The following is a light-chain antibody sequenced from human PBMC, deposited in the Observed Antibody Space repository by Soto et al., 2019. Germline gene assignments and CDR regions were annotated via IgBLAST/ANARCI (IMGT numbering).Light chain of an antibody. V-gene: IGLV1-44*01. Sequence: QSVLTQPPSASGAPGQRVTISCSGSYSNIERNTVIWYQQLPGTAPKLLIYRSIQRPSGVPDRFSGSKSGTSASLAISGLQSEDEADYYCTAWDDSLNARLFGGGTKLTVL. CDR3: TAWDDSLNARL. CDR2: RSI. CDR1: YSNIERNT. J-gene: IGLJ2*01.